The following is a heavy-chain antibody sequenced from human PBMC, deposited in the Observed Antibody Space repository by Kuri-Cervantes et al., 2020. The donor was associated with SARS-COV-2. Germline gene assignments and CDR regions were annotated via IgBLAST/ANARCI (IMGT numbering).Heavy chain of an antibody. CDR2: IYYSGST. J-gene: IGHJ6*03. D-gene: IGHD2-2*01. CDR1: GGSISSHY. Sequence: SETLSLTCTVSGGSISSHYWSWIRQPPGKGLEWIGYIYYSGSTYYNPSLKSRVTMSVGTSKNQFSLKLSSVTAVDTAVYYCARESYCSSTSCYPDMDVWGKGTTVTVSS. CDR3: ARESYCSSTSCYPDMDV. V-gene: IGHV4-59*11.